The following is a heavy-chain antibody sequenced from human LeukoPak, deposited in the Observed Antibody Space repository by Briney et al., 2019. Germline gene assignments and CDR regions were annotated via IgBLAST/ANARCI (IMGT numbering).Heavy chain of an antibody. Sequence: SVKVSCKASGGTFSSYAICWVRQAPGQGLEWMGRIIPIFGTANYAQKFQGRVTITTDESTSTAYMELSSLRSEDTAVYYCARPLRVVVTGPDAFDIWGQGTMVTVSS. CDR1: GGTFSSYA. D-gene: IGHD2-21*02. J-gene: IGHJ3*02. V-gene: IGHV1-69*05. CDR2: IIPIFGTA. CDR3: ARPLRVVVTGPDAFDI.